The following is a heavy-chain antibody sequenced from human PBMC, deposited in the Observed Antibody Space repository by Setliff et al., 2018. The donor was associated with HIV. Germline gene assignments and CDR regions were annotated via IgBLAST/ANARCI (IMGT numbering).Heavy chain of an antibody. J-gene: IGHJ4*02. CDR1: GYTFTAYY. D-gene: IGHD2-21*01. Sequence: ASVKVSCKTSGYTFTAYYIHWVRQAPGQGLEWMGWISVGNLNTNYAEKFQGRVTMTVDTSTNTAYMEVRSLTSDDTATYYCARDRVFRTTRAFDYWGQGTLVTVSS. V-gene: IGHV1-18*04. CDR2: ISVGNLNT. CDR3: ARDRVFRTTRAFDY.